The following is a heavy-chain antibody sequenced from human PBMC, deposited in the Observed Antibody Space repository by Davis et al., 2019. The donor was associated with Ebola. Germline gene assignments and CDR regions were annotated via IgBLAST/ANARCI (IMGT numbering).Heavy chain of an antibody. Sequence: LSLTCAASGFTFSSYAMSWVRQAPGKGLDWVSAISGSGGSTYYADSVKGRFTISRDNSKNTLYLQMNSLRAEDTAVYYCAKGGIVVVPAAMDYYYYGMDVWGQGTTVTVSS. J-gene: IGHJ6*02. D-gene: IGHD2-2*01. V-gene: IGHV3-23*01. CDR3: AKGGIVVVPAAMDYYYYGMDV. CDR1: GFTFSSYA. CDR2: ISGSGGST.